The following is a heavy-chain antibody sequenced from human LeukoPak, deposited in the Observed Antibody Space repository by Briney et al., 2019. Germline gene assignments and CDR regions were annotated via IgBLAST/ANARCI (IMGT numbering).Heavy chain of an antibody. V-gene: IGHV3-30*18. J-gene: IGHJ4*02. CDR3: AKDGGILWFGELAHFDY. CDR2: ISYDGSNK. CDR1: GFTFSSYG. D-gene: IGHD3-10*01. Sequence: GGSLRLSCAVSGFTFSSYGMHWVRQAPGKGLEWVAVISYDGSNKYYADSVKGRFTISRDNSKNTLYLQMNSLRAEDTAVYYCAKDGGILWFGELAHFDYWGQGTLVTVSS.